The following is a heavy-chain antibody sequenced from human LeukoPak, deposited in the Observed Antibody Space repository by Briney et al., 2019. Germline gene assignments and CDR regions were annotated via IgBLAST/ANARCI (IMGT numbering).Heavy chain of an antibody. D-gene: IGHD3-10*01. CDR1: GYSFTGYY. CDR2: INPNIGGT. J-gene: IGHJ6*02. V-gene: IGHV1-2*02. CDR3: AGGGGGSGTYIPYAMDV. Sequence: GASVKVSCKASGYSFTGYYMHWVRQAPGQGLEWMGWINPNIGGTDYAQQFQGRLTMTRDTSISTAYMELRRLRSDDTAVYYCAGGGGGSGTYIPYAMDVWGQGTTATVSS.